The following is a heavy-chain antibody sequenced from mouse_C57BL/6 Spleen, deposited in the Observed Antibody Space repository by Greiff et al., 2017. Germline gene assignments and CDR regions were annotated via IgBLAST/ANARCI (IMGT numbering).Heavy chain of an antibody. CDR2: IHPNSGST. CDR3: ARGTVVPRDYFDY. Sequence: QVQLQQPGAELVKPGASVKLSCKASGYTFTSYWMHWVKQRPEQGLEWIGMIHPNSGSTNYNEKFKSKATLTVDKSSSTAYMQLSSLTSEDSAVYYCARGTVVPRDYFDYWGQGTTLTVSA. D-gene: IGHD1-1*01. V-gene: IGHV1-64*01. CDR1: GYTFTSYW. J-gene: IGHJ2*01.